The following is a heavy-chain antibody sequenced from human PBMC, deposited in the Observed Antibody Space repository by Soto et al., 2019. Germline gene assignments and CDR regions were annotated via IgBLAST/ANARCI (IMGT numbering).Heavy chain of an antibody. J-gene: IGHJ4*02. Sequence: QVQLVQSGAEVQKPGSSVKVSCTASGGTFSSYAISWVRQAPGHGLEWMGGIIPIFGTANYAQKFQGRVTITADESTSTAYMERSSLRSEDTAVYYCAREGGTYSYGSHFDYWGQGTLVTVSS. D-gene: IGHD5-18*01. V-gene: IGHV1-69*01. CDR3: AREGGTYSYGSHFDY. CDR1: GGTFSSYA. CDR2: IIPIFGTA.